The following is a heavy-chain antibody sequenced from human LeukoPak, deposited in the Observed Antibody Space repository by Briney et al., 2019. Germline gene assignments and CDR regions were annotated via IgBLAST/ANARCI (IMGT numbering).Heavy chain of an antibody. D-gene: IGHD3-3*01. CDR1: GFTFSSYA. Sequence: GSLRLSCAASGFTFSSYAMHWVRQAPGEGLGYVSSISSNGGSTYYANSVKGRFTISRDNSKNTLYLQMGSLRAEDTAVYYCARDWAMGDDFWSGYYYWGQGTLVTVSS. J-gene: IGHJ4*02. CDR3: ARDWAMGDDFWSGYYY. V-gene: IGHV3-64*01. CDR2: ISSNGGST.